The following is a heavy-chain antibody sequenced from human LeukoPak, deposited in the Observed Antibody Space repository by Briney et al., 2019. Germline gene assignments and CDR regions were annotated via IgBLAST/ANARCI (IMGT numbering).Heavy chain of an antibody. V-gene: IGHV3-23*01. J-gene: IGHJ6*02. D-gene: IGHD3-10*01. CDR1: GFTFSSYA. CDR3: AKSQTDLAWFGELTFYYGMDV. CDR2: ISGSGGST. Sequence: GGSLRLSCAASGFTFSSYAMSWVRQAPGKGLEWVSAISGSGGSTYYADSVKGRFTISRDNSKNTLYLQMNSLRAEDTAVYYCAKSQTDLAWFGELTFYYGMDVWGQGTTVTVSS.